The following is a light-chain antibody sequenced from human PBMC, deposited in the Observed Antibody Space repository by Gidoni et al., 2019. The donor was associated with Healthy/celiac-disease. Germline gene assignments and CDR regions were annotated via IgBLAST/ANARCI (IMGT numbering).Light chain of an antibody. CDR3: QQYDNLPWT. V-gene: IGKV1-33*01. Sequence: DIETAQSPSSLSASVGDRVTITCQASQDISNYLNWYQQKPEKAPKLLIYDASNLETGVPSRFSGGGSGTDFTFTISSLQPEDIATYCCQQYDNLPWTFGQGTKVEIK. CDR2: DAS. CDR1: QDISNY. J-gene: IGKJ1*01.